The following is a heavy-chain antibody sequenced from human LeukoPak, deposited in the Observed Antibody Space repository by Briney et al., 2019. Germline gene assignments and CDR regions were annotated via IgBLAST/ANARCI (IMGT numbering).Heavy chain of an antibody. D-gene: IGHD5-24*01. CDR3: XXVRXGXNFGYFDY. CDR2: IYHSEST. CDR1: GFSISSGYY. Sequence: PSETLSLTCAVSGFSISSGYYWGWIRQPPGKGLEWIGSIYHSESTYYNPSLKSRVTISVDTSTNQFSLKLRSVTAADTAVYYSXXVRXGXNFGYFDYWGQGTLVTVSS. J-gene: IGHJ4*02. V-gene: IGHV4-38-2*01.